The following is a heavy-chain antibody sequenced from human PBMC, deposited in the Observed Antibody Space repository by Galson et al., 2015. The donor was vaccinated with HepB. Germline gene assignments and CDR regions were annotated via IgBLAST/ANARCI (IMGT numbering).Heavy chain of an antibody. J-gene: IGHJ3*02. D-gene: IGHD3-16*02. CDR3: ARRRMITFGGVIVSVDAFDI. CDR1: GYSFTSYW. V-gene: IGHV5-10-1*04. Sequence: QSGAEVTKPGESLRISCTGSGYSFTSYWISWVRQMPGKGLEWMGRIDPSDSYTNYSPSFQGQVTISADKSISTAYLQWSSLKASDTAMYYCARRRMITFGGVIVSVDAFDIWGQGTMVTVSS. CDR2: IDPSDSYT.